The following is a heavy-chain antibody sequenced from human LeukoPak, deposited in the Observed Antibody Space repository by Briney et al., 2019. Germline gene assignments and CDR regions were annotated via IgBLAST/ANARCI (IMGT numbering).Heavy chain of an antibody. CDR1: GGTFSSYA. V-gene: IGHV1-69*05. Sequence: SVKVSCKASGGTFSSYAISWVRQAPGQGLEWMGGIIPIFGTANYAQKFQGRVTITTDESTSTAYMGLSSLRSEDSAVYYCAVRYDSSGYYPYYFDYWGQGTLVTVSS. CDR2: IIPIFGTA. D-gene: IGHD3-22*01. CDR3: AVRYDSSGYYPYYFDY. J-gene: IGHJ4*02.